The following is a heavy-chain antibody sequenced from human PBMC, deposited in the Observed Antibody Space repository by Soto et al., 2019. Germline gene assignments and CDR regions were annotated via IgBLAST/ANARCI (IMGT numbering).Heavy chain of an antibody. V-gene: IGHV4-34*01. CDR1: GGSFSGYY. Sequence: QVQLQQWGAGLLKPSETLSLTCAVYGGSFSGYYWSWIRQPPGKGLEWIGEINHSGSTNYNPSLKRRVTISVDTSKKQFSLKLSSVTAADTAVYYCARGDRGRESDPWGQGTLVTVSS. CDR2: INHSGST. CDR3: ARGDRGRESDP. J-gene: IGHJ5*02.